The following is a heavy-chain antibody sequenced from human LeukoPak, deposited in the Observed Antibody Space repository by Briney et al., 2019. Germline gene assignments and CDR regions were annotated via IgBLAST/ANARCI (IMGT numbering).Heavy chain of an antibody. Sequence: SETLSLTCTVSGYSISSGYYWGWIRQPPGKGLEWIGSIYHSGSTYYNPSLKSRVTISVDTSKNQFSLKLSSVTAADTAVYYCARGNLGGNSDVNWFDPWGQGTLVTVSS. V-gene: IGHV4-38-2*02. CDR1: GYSISSGYY. CDR3: ARGNLGGNSDVNWFDP. CDR2: IYHSGST. J-gene: IGHJ5*02. D-gene: IGHD4-23*01.